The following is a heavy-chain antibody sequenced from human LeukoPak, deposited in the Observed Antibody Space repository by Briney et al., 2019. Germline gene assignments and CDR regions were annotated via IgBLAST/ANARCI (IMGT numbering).Heavy chain of an antibody. CDR1: GFTVSSNY. D-gene: IGHD5-18*01. V-gene: IGHV3-53*01. J-gene: IGHJ4*02. CDR3: AREIIQLPGYFDY. Sequence: GGSLRLSCAASGFTVSSNYMSWVRQAPGKGLEWVSVIYSGGRTYYADSVKGRFNISRDNSKNTLYLQMNSLRAEDTAVYYCAREIIQLPGYFDYWGQGTLVTVSS. CDR2: IYSGGRT.